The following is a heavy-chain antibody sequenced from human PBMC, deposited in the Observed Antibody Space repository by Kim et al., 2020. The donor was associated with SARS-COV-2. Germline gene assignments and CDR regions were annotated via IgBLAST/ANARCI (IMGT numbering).Heavy chain of an antibody. CDR1: GGSISSGDYY. CDR2: IYYSGST. V-gene: IGHV4-30-4*01. Sequence: SETLSLTCTVSGGSISSGDYYWSWIRQPPGKGLEWIGYIYYSGSTYYNPSLKSRVTISVDTSKNQFSLKLSSVTAADTAVYYCARDPYLRYCSSTSCLEDYYGMDVWGQGTTVTVSS. J-gene: IGHJ6*02. CDR3: ARDPYLRYCSSTSCLEDYYGMDV. D-gene: IGHD2-2*01.